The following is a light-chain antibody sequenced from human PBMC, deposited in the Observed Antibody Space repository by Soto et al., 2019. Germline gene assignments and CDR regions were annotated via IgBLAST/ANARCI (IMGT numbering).Light chain of an antibody. V-gene: IGLV2-11*01. CDR3: CSYAGSYTWV. CDR2: DVD. J-gene: IGLJ3*02. Sequence: QPVLTQPRSVSGSPGQSVTISCTGTGSDVGDYNFVSWYQHHPGKAPKVIIYDVDKRPSGVPARFSGSKSGNTASLTISGLQAEDEADYHCCSYAGSYTWVFGGGTKLTVL. CDR1: GSDVGDYNF.